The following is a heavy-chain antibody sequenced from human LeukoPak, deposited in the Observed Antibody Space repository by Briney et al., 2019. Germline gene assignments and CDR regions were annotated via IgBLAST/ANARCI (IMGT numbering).Heavy chain of an antibody. D-gene: IGHD3-3*01. J-gene: IGHJ4*02. CDR3: ASDDFWSGYYRGLADY. CDR2: IYSGGST. V-gene: IGHV3-53*01. CDR1: GFTVSSNY. Sequence: GGSLRLSCAASGFTVSSNYMSWVRQAPGKGLEWVSVIYSGGSTYYADSVKGRFTISRDNAKNSLYLQMNSLRAEDTAVYYCASDDFWSGYYRGLADYWGQGTLVTVSS.